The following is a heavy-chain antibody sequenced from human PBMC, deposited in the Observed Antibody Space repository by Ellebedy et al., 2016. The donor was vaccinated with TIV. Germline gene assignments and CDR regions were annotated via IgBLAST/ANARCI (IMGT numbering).Heavy chain of an antibody. CDR3: ATGYSSSSSAFDI. D-gene: IGHD6-6*01. V-gene: IGHV1-24*01. J-gene: IGHJ3*02. CDR1: GYTLTELS. CDR2: FDPEDGET. Sequence: ASVKVSCXVSGYTLTELSMHWVRQAPGKGLEWMGGFDPEDGETIYAQKFQGRVTMTEDTSTDTAYMELSSLRSEDTAVYYCATGYSSSSSAFDIWGQGTMVTVSS.